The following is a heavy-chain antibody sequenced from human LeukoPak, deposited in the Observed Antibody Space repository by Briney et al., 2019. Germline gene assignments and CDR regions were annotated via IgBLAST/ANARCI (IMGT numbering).Heavy chain of an antibody. Sequence: ASVKVSCKASGYTFSNYYLHWVRQAPGQGLEWMGLINPTAGNTYYAQRFQGRVTMTRNTSTSTVYMELRSLRSDDTAVYYCASGSPKKNWFDPWGQGTLVTVSS. CDR2: INPTAGNT. CDR1: GYTFSNYY. J-gene: IGHJ5*02. D-gene: IGHD1-26*01. V-gene: IGHV1-46*01. CDR3: ASGSPKKNWFDP.